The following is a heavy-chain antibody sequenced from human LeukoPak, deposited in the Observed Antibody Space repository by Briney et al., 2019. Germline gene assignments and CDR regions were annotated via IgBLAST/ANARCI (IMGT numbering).Heavy chain of an antibody. V-gene: IGHV1-69*13. D-gene: IGHD3-22*01. CDR1: GGTFSSYA. CDR2: IIPIFGTA. CDR3: ARSGYYRYNHAFDI. Sequence: ASVTVSCTASGGTFSSYAISWVRQAPGQGLEWMGGIIPIFGTANYAQKFQGRVTITADESTSTAYMELSNLRSEDTAVYYCARSGYYRYNHAFDIWGQGTMVTVSS. J-gene: IGHJ3*02.